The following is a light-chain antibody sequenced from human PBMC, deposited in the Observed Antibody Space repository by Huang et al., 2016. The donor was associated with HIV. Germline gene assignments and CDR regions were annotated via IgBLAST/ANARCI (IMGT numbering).Light chain of an antibody. CDR3: QQYNIYPYT. Sequence: DIQMTQSPSTLSASVGDRVTITCRASQRISSWLAWYQQKPGKAPELLIYDASSLESGVPSRFSGSGSGTEFTLTISSLQPDNFATYYCQQYNIYPYTFGQGTKLEIK. CDR2: DAS. J-gene: IGKJ2*01. V-gene: IGKV1-5*01. CDR1: QRISSW.